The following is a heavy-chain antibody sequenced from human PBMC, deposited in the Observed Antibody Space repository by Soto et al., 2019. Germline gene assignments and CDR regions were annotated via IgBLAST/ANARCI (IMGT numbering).Heavy chain of an antibody. CDR3: ARGDTDCSSTSCRGFDP. CDR2: INHSGST. J-gene: IGHJ5*02. D-gene: IGHD2-2*01. V-gene: IGHV4-34*01. CDR1: GGSFSGYY. Sequence: SETLSLTCAVYGGSFSGYYWSWIRQPPGKGLEWIGEINHSGSTNYNPSLKSRVTISVDTSKNQFSLKLSSVTAADTAVYYCARGDTDCSSTSCRGFDPWGQGTLVTVSS.